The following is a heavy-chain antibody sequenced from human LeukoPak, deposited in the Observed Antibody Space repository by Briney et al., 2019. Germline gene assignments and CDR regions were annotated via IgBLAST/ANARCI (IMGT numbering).Heavy chain of an antibody. J-gene: IGHJ4*02. CDR2: IYHSGST. CDR3: ARPVARGSCGFDY. CDR1: GFSISSGYY. V-gene: IGHV4-38-2*02. Sequence: SETLSLTCTVSGFSISSGYYWGWIRQPPGKGLEWIGIIYHSGSTYYNPSLKSRVTFSVDTSKNQFSLKLSSVTAADTAVYYCARPVARGSCGFDYWGRGTLVTVSS. D-gene: IGHD2-15*01.